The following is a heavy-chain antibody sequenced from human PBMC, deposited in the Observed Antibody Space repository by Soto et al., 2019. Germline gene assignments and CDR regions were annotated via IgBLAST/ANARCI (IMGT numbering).Heavy chain of an antibody. CDR3: VKDSSGHFYH. CDR2: ISNDGNTK. Sequence: GGSLRLSCAASGFTYSTYTMHWVRQAPGKGLEWVAVISNDGNTKYYVDSVKGRFTISRDNSKNTLYLQLNSLRLEDTAVYFCVKDSSGHFYHWGQGTLVTVSS. CDR1: GFTYSTYT. V-gene: IGHV3-30*18. J-gene: IGHJ4*02.